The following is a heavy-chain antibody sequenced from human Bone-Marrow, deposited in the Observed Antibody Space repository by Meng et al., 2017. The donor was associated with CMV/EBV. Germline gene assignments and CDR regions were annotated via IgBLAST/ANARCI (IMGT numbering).Heavy chain of an antibody. Sequence: ASVKVSCKASGYTFTSYYMHWVRQAPGQGLEWMGIINPSGGSTSYAQKFRGRVTMTRDTSTSTVYMELSSLRSEDTAVYYCARDIGCSSTSCYSGGTWGQGTLVTVSS. D-gene: IGHD2-2*01. V-gene: IGHV1-46*01. J-gene: IGHJ5*02. CDR2: INPSGGST. CDR3: ARDIGCSSTSCYSGGT. CDR1: GYTFTSYY.